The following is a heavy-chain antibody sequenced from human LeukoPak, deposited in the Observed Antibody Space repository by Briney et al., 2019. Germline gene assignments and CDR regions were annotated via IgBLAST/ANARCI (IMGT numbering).Heavy chain of an antibody. CDR2: INHSGST. D-gene: IGHD5-18*01. CDR3: ARGYSYEDY. J-gene: IGHJ4*02. Sequence: SETLSLTCTVSGGSISSGGYYWSWIRQHPGKGLEWIGEINHSGSTNYNPSLKSRVTISVDTSKNQFSLKLSSVTAADTAVYYCARGYSYEDYWGQGTLVTVSS. V-gene: IGHV4-31*03. CDR1: GGSISSGGYY.